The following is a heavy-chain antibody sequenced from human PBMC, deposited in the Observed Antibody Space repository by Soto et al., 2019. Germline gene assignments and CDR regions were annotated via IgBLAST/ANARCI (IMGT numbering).Heavy chain of an antibody. J-gene: IGHJ6*02. CDR3: ARVTCSSTSCYYYYYYGMDV. CDR2: IYPGDSDT. Sequence: GESLKISCKGSGYSFTSYWIGWVRQMPGKGLEWMGIIYPGDSDTRYSPSIQGQVTISADKSINTAYLQWSSLKASDTAMYYCARVTCSSTSCYYYYYYGMDVWGQGTTVTVSS. V-gene: IGHV5-51*01. CDR1: GYSFTSYW. D-gene: IGHD2-2*01.